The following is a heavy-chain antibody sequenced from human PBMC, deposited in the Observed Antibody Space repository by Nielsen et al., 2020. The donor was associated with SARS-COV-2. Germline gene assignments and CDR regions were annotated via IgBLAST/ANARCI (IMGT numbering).Heavy chain of an antibody. Sequence: GGSLRLSCAAPGFTFNNYHMSWVRQAPEKGLEWVSSISGGDDSTYYADSVKGRFTISRDNSKNTLYLQMNSLRAEDTAVYYCAKDTRSGLVRGVITDYWGQGTLVTVSS. CDR3: AKDTRSGLVRGVITDY. V-gene: IGHV3-23*01. J-gene: IGHJ4*02. CDR2: ISGGDDST. D-gene: IGHD3-10*01. CDR1: GFTFNNYH.